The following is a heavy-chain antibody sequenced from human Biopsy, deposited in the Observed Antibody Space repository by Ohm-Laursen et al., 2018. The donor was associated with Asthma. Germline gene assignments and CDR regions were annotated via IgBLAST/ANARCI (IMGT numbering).Heavy chain of an antibody. V-gene: IGHV4-61*01. Sequence: SQTLSLTWSVTGGSVTSATFHWSWIRQAPGKGLEWIGFINYSGSANYQPSLKSRVTISVDPSKNQFSLKLRSVTAADAAVYYCARGISRVTGLFDHFDSWGQGTLVTVSS. CDR1: GGSVTSATFH. J-gene: IGHJ4*02. CDR2: INYSGSA. D-gene: IGHD2-21*02. CDR3: ARGISRVTGLFDHFDS.